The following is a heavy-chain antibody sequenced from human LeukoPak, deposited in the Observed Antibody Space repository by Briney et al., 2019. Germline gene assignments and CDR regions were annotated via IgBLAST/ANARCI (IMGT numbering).Heavy chain of an antibody. CDR2: INPNSGGT. CDR1: GYTFTAYY. D-gene: IGHD5-12*01. J-gene: IGHJ4*02. Sequence: ASVKVSCTASGYTFTAYYIHWVRQAPGQGLEWMGWINPNSGGTNYAQKFQGRVTVTRDTSISTAYMELSGLISDDTAVYYCARGRAQNEDQWLLQGYWGQGTLVTISS. CDR3: ARGRAQNEDQWLLQGY. V-gene: IGHV1-2*02.